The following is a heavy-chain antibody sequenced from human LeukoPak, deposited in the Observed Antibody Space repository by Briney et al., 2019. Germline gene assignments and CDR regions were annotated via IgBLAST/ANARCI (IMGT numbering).Heavy chain of an antibody. D-gene: IGHD3-16*01. Sequence: SEPLSLTCTVSGGSISSSSYYWGWVRQPPGKGLEYIWSISYSGSAYYNPSLKSRVTMSVDTSKNQFSLKLSSVTAADTAVFYCVTLRGGVILSGWGQGTLVTVSS. CDR1: GGSISSSSYY. V-gene: IGHV4-39*01. CDR3: VTLRGGVILSG. J-gene: IGHJ4*02. CDR2: ISYSGSA.